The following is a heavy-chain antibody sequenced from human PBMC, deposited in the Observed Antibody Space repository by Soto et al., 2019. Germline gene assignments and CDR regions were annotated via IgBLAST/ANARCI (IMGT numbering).Heavy chain of an antibody. CDR3: AEDIGYYGSGSYYS. D-gene: IGHD3-10*01. V-gene: IGHV3-9*01. Sequence: EVQLVESGGGLVQPGRSLRLSCAASGFTFDDYAMHWVRQAPGKGLEWVSGISWNSGSIGYADSVKGRFTISRDNAKNSLYLQMNSLRAEDTALYYCAEDIGYYGSGSYYSWGQGTLVTVSS. CDR2: ISWNSGSI. J-gene: IGHJ4*02. CDR1: GFTFDDYA.